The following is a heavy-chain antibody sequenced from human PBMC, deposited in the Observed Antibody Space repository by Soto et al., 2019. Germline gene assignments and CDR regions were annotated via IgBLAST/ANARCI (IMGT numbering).Heavy chain of an antibody. Sequence: SETLSLTCTVSGGSISSYYWSWIRQPPGKGLEWIGYIYYSGSTNYNPSLKSRVTISVDTSKNQFSLKLSSVTAADTTVYYCARSIAARRFDYWGQGTLVTVSS. CDR2: IYYSGST. V-gene: IGHV4-59*01. CDR3: ARSIAARRFDY. D-gene: IGHD6-6*01. CDR1: GGSISSYY. J-gene: IGHJ4*02.